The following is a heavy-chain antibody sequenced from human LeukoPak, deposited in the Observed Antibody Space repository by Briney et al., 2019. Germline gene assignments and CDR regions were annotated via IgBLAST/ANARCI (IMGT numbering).Heavy chain of an antibody. CDR3: AGGWSSGYSGGDAFDI. J-gene: IGHJ3*02. V-gene: IGHV5-51*01. D-gene: IGHD3-22*01. Sequence: GESLKTSCKGSGYSFTSYWIGWVRQMPGKGLEWMGIIYPGDSDTRYSPSFQGQVTISADKSISTAYLQWSSLKASDTAMYYCAGGWSSGYSGGDAFDIWGQGTMVTVSS. CDR2: IYPGDSDT. CDR1: GYSFTSYW.